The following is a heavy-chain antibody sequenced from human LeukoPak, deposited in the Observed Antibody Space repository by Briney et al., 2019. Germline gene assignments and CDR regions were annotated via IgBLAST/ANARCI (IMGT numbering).Heavy chain of an antibody. D-gene: IGHD3-22*01. V-gene: IGHV1-8*02. J-gene: IGHJ3*02. Sequence: GASVKVSCKASGYTFTGYYMHWVRQAPGQGLEWMGWMNPNSGNTGYAQKFQGRVTMTRNTSISTAYMELSSLRSEDTAVYYCARDSSGYSGLGDAFDIWGQGTMVTVSS. CDR1: GYTFTGYY. CDR3: ARDSSGYSGLGDAFDI. CDR2: MNPNSGNT.